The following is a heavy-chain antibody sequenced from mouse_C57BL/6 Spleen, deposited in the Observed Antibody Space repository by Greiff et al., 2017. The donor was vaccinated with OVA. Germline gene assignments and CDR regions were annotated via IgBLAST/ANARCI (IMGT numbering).Heavy chain of an antibody. CDR3: VRDGDYDWVFDY. V-gene: IGHV10-3*01. CDR1: GFTFNTYA. D-gene: IGHD2-4*01. CDR2: IRSKSSNYAT. Sequence: DVHLVESGGGLVQPKGSLKLSCAASGFTFNTYAMHWVRQAPGKGLEWVARIRSKSSNYATYYADSVKDRFTISRDDSQSMLYLQMNNLKTEDTAMYYCVRDGDYDWVFDYWGQGTTLTVSS. J-gene: IGHJ2*01.